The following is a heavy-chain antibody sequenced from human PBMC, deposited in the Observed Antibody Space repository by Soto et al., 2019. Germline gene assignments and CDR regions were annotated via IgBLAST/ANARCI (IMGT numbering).Heavy chain of an antibody. D-gene: IGHD2-2*01. CDR3: AKDSTVVVPAASMLNWFEP. V-gene: IGHV3-23*01. J-gene: IGHJ5*02. CDR1: GFTFSSYA. Sequence: GGSLRLSCAASGFTFSSYAMSWVRQAPGKGLEWVSAISGSGGSTYYADSVKGRFTISRDNSKNTLYLQMNSLRAEDTAVYYCAKDSTVVVPAASMLNWFEPWGQGTLVTVSS. CDR2: ISGSGGST.